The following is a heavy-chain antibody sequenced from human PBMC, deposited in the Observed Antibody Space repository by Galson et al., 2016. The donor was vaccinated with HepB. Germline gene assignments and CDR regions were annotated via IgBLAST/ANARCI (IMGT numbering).Heavy chain of an antibody. CDR1: GFPFSSYG. CDR2: IWYDGSRK. D-gene: IGHD1-26*01. CDR3: ARYRRSGSYGDDFHI. Sequence: SLRLSCAASGFPFSSYGIHWVRQAPGKGLEWVAVIWYDGSRKYYVDSVRGRFTISRDNFKNMVYLQMNSLRAEDTAVYYCARYRRSGSYGDDFHIWGQGKMVTVSS. V-gene: IGHV3-33*01. J-gene: IGHJ3*02.